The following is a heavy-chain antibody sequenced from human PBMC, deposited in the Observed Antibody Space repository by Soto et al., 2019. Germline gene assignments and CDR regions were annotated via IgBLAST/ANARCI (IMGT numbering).Heavy chain of an antibody. CDR3: AKVPRTSSPFDY. CDR2: ISYDGSNK. Sequence: QVHLVESGGGVVQPGRSLRLSCAVSGLSFSSYGMHWVRQAPGKGLEWVAVISYDGSNKFYAYSVRGRFTISRDNSKNTQYLQMNSLRGEDTAVYYCAKVPRTSSPFDYWGQGTLVTVSS. J-gene: IGHJ4*02. CDR1: GLSFSSYG. D-gene: IGHD2-2*01. V-gene: IGHV3-30*18.